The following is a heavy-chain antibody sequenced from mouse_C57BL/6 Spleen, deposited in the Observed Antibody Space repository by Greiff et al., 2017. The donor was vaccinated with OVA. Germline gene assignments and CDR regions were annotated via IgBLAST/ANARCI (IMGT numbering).Heavy chain of an antibody. D-gene: IGHD1-1*01. J-gene: IGHJ2*01. CDR2: IDPSDSYT. CDR3: ARSVYGSPFDY. CDR1: GYTFTSYW. V-gene: IGHV1-50*01. Sequence: VQLQQPGAELVKPGASVKLSCKASGYTFTSYWMQWVKQRPGQGLEWIGEIDPSDSYTNYNQKFKGKATLTVDTSSSTAYMQLSSLTSEDSAVYYCARSVYGSPFDYWGQGTTLTVSS.